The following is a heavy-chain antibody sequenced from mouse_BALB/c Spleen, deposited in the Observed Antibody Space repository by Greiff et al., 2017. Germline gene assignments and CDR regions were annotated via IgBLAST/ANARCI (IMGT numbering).Heavy chain of an antibody. D-gene: IGHD1-1*01. CDR1: GFTFSSYG. J-gene: IGHJ4*01. Sequence: DVKLVESGGDLVKPGGSLKLSCAASGFTFSSYGMSWVRQTPDKRLEWVATISSGGSYTYYPDSVKGRFTISRDNAKNTLYLQMSSLKSEDTAMYYCARRSSWAMDYWGQGTSVTVSS. V-gene: IGHV5-6*02. CDR2: ISSGGSYT. CDR3: ARRSSWAMDY.